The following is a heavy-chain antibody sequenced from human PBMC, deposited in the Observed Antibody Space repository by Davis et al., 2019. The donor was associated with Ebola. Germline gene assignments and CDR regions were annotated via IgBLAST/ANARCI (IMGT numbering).Heavy chain of an antibody. V-gene: IGHV5-10-1*01. D-gene: IGHD3-10*01. Sequence: PGGSLRLSCKGSGYSFTSYWISWVRQMPGKGLEWMGRIDPSDSYTNYSPSFQGHVTISADKSISTAYLQWSSLKASDTAMYYCARQEVYSPYYYGSGSPRMDVWGQGTTVTVSS. CDR2: IDPSDSYT. CDR3: ARQEVYSPYYYGSGSPRMDV. CDR1: GYSFTSYW. J-gene: IGHJ6*02.